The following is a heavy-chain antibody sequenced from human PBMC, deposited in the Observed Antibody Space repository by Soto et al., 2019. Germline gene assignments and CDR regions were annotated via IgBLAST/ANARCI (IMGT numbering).Heavy chain of an antibody. CDR1: GVTFSNYA. D-gene: IGHD3-10*01. J-gene: IGHJ4*02. Sequence: EVQLLESGGGLVQPGGSLRLSCTVSGVTFSNYAMNWVRQAPGKGLEWVSSLSGSGGTTYYADSVKGRFIISRDNSKNTLYLLMDSLRAEDTAFYYCAKQRAHYVSGADTFYFDSWGQGALVTVSS. CDR2: LSGSGGTT. CDR3: AKQRAHYVSGADTFYFDS. V-gene: IGHV3-23*01.